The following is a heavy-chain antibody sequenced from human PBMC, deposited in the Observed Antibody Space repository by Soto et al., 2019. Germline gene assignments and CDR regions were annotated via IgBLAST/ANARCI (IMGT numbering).Heavy chain of an antibody. CDR2: ISYDGSNK. V-gene: IGHV3-30*18. CDR1: GFTFSSYG. Sequence: QVQLVESGGGVVQPGRSLRLSCAASGFTFSSYGMHWVRQTPGKGLEWVAVISYDGSNKYYADSVKGRFTISRDNSKNTLYLQMNSLRAEDTAVYYCAKDRPRYSSGWYDYWGQGTLVTVSS. CDR3: AKDRPRYSSGWYDY. D-gene: IGHD6-19*01. J-gene: IGHJ4*02.